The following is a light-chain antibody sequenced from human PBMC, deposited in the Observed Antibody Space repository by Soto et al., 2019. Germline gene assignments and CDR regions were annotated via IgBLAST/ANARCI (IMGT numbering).Light chain of an antibody. CDR3: QHYRSAPLP. J-gene: IGKJ4*01. V-gene: IGKV3-20*01. CDR2: GAS. CDR1: QSVSSSY. Sequence: EIVVTKSPGTLSLSPGERATLSCRASQSVSSSYLAWYQQNPGQAPRLLIDGASSRATGIPDRFSGRGSGTDFTLTISRLEPEDFAVYYCQHYRSAPLPFGGGTKVDIK.